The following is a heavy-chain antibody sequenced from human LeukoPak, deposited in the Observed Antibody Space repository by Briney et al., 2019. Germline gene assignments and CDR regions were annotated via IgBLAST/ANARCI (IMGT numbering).Heavy chain of an antibody. CDR2: INHSGST. D-gene: IGHD6-13*01. Sequence: KPGGSLKLSCAASGFTFNNYTMSWIRQPPGKGLEWIGEINHSGSTNYNPSLKSRVTISVDTSKNQFSLKLSSVTATDTAVYYCARDKYSSSWYSGAFDIWGQGTMVTVSS. CDR3: ARDKYSSSWYSGAFDI. CDR1: GFTFNNYT. J-gene: IGHJ3*02. V-gene: IGHV4-34*01.